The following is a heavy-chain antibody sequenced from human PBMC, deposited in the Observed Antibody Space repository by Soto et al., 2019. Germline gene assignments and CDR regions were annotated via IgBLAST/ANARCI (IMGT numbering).Heavy chain of an antibody. CDR2: VYYSGTT. D-gene: IGHD1-7*01. CDR1: GDSIRGSSYY. CDR3: ARHGGTTPFDF. Sequence: QLQLQESGPGLVKPSETLSLTCTVSGDSIRGSSYYWAWIRQPPGQELEWSGTVYYSGTTYYHPSLKSRVTLSVDPSKNQFSLRLNSVTATDTGTYFCARHGGTTPFDFWGQGIQVAVSS. V-gene: IGHV4-39*01. J-gene: IGHJ4*02.